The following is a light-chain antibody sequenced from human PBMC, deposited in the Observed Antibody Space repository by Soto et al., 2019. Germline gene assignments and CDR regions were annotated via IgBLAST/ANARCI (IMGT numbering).Light chain of an antibody. V-gene: IGKV4-1*01. CDR2: WAS. CDR1: QSVLYSSNNKNY. CDR3: QQYYSTPLA. Sequence: DIVMTQSPDSLAVSLGERATINCKSSQSVLYSSNNKNYLAWYQQKPGQPPKLLIYWASTLESGVPDRFSGSGSGTDFTITISSLQAKDVAVYYCQQYYSTPLAFGGGTKVEIK. J-gene: IGKJ4*01.